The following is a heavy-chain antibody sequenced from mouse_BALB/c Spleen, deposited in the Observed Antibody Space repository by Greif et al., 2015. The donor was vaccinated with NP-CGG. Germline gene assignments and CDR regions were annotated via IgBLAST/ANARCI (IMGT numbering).Heavy chain of an antibody. Sequence: QVQLQQSGPGLVAPSQSLSITCTVSGFSLTSYGVHWVRQPPGKGLEWLGVIWAGGSTSYNSALMSRLSISKDNSKSXVFLKMNSLQTDDTAMYYCAREDGNYVGAMDYWGQGTSVTVSS. CDR2: IWAGGST. D-gene: IGHD2-1*01. CDR1: GFSLTSYG. J-gene: IGHJ4*01. CDR3: AREDGNYVGAMDY. V-gene: IGHV2-9*02.